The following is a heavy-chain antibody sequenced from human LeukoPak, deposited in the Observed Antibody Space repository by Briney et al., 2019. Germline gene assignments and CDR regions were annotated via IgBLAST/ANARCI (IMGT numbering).Heavy chain of an antibody. CDR1: GFTFSSYG. Sequence: GRSLRLSCAASGFTFSSYGMHWVRQAPGKGLEWVAVISYDGSNKYYADSVKGRFTISRDNSKNTLYLQMNSLRAEDTAVYYCARDISRGYCSGGSCYFAYWGQGTLVTVSS. D-gene: IGHD2-15*01. J-gene: IGHJ4*02. CDR3: ARDISRGYCSGGSCYFAY. CDR2: ISYDGSNK. V-gene: IGHV3-30*03.